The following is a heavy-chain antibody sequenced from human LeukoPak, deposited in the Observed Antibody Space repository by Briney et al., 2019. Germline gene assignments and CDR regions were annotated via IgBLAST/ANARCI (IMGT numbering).Heavy chain of an antibody. J-gene: IGHJ6*03. CDR1: GFTFSSYW. CDR3: ARDRRRGWSGYFNYYYYYYMDV. D-gene: IGHD3-3*01. Sequence: GGSLRLSCAASGFTFSSYWMSWVRQAPGKGLEWVADIKQDGNEKYYVDSVKGRFTISRDNAKISLYLQMNSLRAEDTAVYYCARDRRRGWSGYFNYYYYYYMDVWGKGTTVTVSS. V-gene: IGHV3-7*01. CDR2: IKQDGNEK.